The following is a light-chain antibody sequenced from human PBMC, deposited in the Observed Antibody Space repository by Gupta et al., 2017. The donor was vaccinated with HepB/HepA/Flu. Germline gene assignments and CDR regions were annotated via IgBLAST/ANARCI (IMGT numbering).Light chain of an antibody. J-gene: IGLJ2*01. CDR1: SSNIGQNY. Sequence: GSSSNIGQNYVTWYQQLPGAASKLLIYDNNKRLSGIPDRFSGSKSGTLATLDITGLLTGDEADYYCGTWDTSLSAGVFGGGSKLTVL. CDR2: DNN. CDR3: GTWDTSLSAGV. V-gene: IGLV1-51*01.